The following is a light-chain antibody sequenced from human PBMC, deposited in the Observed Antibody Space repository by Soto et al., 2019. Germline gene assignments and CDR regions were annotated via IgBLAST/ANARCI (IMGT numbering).Light chain of an antibody. CDR1: QNVKSNF. Sequence: ENVLTQSPGTLSLSLGERATLSCRAAQNVKSNFLAWYQQKPGQAPRLFIYGASSRATGIPARFSGSGSGTDFTLTISILEPEDFAVYYCHQYGSSPLTFGGGTKVDIK. CDR2: GAS. CDR3: HQYGSSPLT. V-gene: IGKV3-20*01. J-gene: IGKJ4*01.